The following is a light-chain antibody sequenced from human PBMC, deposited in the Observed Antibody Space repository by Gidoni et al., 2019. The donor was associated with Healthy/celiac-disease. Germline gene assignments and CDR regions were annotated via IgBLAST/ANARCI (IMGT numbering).Light chain of an antibody. CDR3: QQYYSTPWT. CDR1: QSVLYSSNNKNY. Sequence: DLVMTQSPDSLAVSLGERATINCKSSQSVLYSSNNKNYLAWYQQKPGHPPKLLIYWASTRESGVPDRFSGSGSGTDFTLTISSLQAEDVAVYYCQQYYSTPWTFXQXTKVEIK. CDR2: WAS. V-gene: IGKV4-1*01. J-gene: IGKJ1*01.